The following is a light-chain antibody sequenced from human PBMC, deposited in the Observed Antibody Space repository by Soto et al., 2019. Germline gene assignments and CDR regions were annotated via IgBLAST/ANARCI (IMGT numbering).Light chain of an antibody. CDR1: QNISSW. CDR2: KAS. J-gene: IGKJ1*01. CDR3: QQSYSTTPWT. V-gene: IGKV1-5*03. Sequence: IQMTQSPSTLSASAGDRVTITCRASQNISSWLAWYQQKPGKAPNLLIYKASRLESGVPSRFRGSGSGTDFTLTISGLQREDFATYYCQQSYSTTPWTFGQGTKVDI.